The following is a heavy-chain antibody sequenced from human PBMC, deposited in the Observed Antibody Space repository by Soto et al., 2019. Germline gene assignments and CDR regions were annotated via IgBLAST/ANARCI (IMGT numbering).Heavy chain of an antibody. J-gene: IGHJ5*01. CDR1: GDSISRGGYY. V-gene: IGHV4-31*03. CDR3: ARDRTDILAFDS. CDR2: IYYSGNT. D-gene: IGHD3-9*01. Sequence: QVQLQESGPGLVKPSQTLSLTCTVSGDSISRGGYYWSWIRQHPGKGLEWIGYIYYSGNTYYNPSLKSRVTISVDTSKIQFSLMLSSVTAADTAVYYCARDRTDILAFDSWGQGTLVTVSS.